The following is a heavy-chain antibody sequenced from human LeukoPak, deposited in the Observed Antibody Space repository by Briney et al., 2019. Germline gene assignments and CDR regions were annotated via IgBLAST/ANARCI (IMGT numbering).Heavy chain of an antibody. V-gene: IGHV3-9*01. J-gene: IGHJ4*02. Sequence: GGSLRLSCAASGFTFDDYAMHWVRQAPGKGLEWVSGISWNSGSIGYADSVKGRFTISRDNAKNSLFLQMNSLRAEDTALYYCAKDWRSTVVILGLDFWGQGTLATVSS. CDR3: AKDWRSTVVILGLDF. D-gene: IGHD4-23*01. CDR2: ISWNSGSI. CDR1: GFTFDDYA.